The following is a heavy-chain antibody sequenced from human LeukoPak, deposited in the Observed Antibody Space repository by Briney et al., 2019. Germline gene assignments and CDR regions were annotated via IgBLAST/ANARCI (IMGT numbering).Heavy chain of an antibody. V-gene: IGHV4-39*07. D-gene: IGHD1-26*01. Sequence: PSETLSLTCTVSGGSISSSTYFWGWIRQPPGKGLEWIGTIYYSGSTYYNPSLKSRVTMSVDTSKDQFSLKLSSVTAADTAVYYCARDRSGVIRGADYYYYMDVWGKGTTVTISS. CDR2: IYYSGST. CDR1: GGSISSSTYF. CDR3: ARDRSGVIRGADYYYYMDV. J-gene: IGHJ6*03.